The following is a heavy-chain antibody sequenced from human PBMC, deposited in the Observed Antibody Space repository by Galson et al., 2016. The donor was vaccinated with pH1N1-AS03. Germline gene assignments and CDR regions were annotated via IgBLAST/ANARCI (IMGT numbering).Heavy chain of an antibody. J-gene: IGHJ3*02. D-gene: IGHD6-19*01. Sequence: ETLSLTCAVCGGSFNNYYWNWIRQSPGKGLEWVGEINHSGSTDYNPSLKSRVTISVDPSKNQISLNLNSVTAADTAVYYCVRGSYSSGWYRGRNAFDIWGQGTMVTVSS. CDR3: VRGSYSSGWYRGRNAFDI. CDR1: GGSFNNYY. CDR2: INHSGST. V-gene: IGHV4-34*01.